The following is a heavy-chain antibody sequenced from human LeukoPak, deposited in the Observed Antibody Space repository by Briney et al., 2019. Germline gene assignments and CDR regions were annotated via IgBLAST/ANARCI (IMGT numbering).Heavy chain of an antibody. V-gene: IGHV1-2*02. Sequence: ASVKVSCKASGYTFTGYYMHWVRQAPGQGLEWMGWINPNSGGTDYAQKFQGRVTMTRDTSISTAYMELSRLRSDDTAVYYCARRGSSGWYYFDYWGQGTLVTVSS. CDR1: GYTFTGYY. CDR3: ARRGSSGWYYFDY. J-gene: IGHJ4*02. CDR2: INPNSGGT. D-gene: IGHD6-19*01.